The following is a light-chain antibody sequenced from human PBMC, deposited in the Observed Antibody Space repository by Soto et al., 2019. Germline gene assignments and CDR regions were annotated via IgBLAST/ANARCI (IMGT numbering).Light chain of an antibody. CDR2: WSS. J-gene: IGKJ4*02. CDR1: QSVLYSSNKKNY. CDR3: QQYYGTPLP. V-gene: IGKV4-1*01. Sequence: DIVMTQVPESLSVSLGERATIKCKFSQSVLYSSNKKNYLAWYQQKPRQHTKLLIYWSSTRESGVPDRFSVSGSGTDFTHTISNLQAEDVAVYYCQQYYGTPLPVGGGTKVDIK.